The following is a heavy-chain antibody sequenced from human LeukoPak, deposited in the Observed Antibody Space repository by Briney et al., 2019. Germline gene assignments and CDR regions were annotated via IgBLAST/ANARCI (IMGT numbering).Heavy chain of an antibody. J-gene: IGHJ4*02. V-gene: IGHV5-51*01. D-gene: IGHD2-2*01. CDR3: ARHLSSISSCPNY. CDR2: IDPGNSDI. CDR1: GYSFASYW. Sequence: GESLKISCKGSGYSFASYWIAWARQMPGKGLEWMGGIDPGNSDITYSPSFQGQVTISADKSVSTAYLHWSSLKASDTAIYYCARHLSSISSCPNYWGQGTLVTVSS.